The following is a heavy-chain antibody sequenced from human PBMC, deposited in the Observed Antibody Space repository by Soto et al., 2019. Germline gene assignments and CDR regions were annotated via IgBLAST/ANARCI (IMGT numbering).Heavy chain of an antibody. J-gene: IGHJ3*02. Sequence: VKVSCKASGYTFTSYDINWVRQATGQGLEWMGWMNPNSGNTGYAQKFQGRVTMTRNTSISTAYMELSSLRSEDTAVYYCARGHVTIFGVANAFDIWGQGTMVTVSS. D-gene: IGHD3-3*01. CDR3: ARGHVTIFGVANAFDI. CDR1: GYTFTSYD. CDR2: MNPNSGNT. V-gene: IGHV1-8*01.